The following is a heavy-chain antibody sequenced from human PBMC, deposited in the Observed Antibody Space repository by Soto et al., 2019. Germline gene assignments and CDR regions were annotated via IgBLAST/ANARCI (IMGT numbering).Heavy chain of an antibody. CDR2: IYYSGNT. D-gene: IGHD6-13*01. Sequence: SETLSLTCSVSGGSISSYYWSWIRQPPGKGLERIGYIYYSGNTNYNPSLKSRVTISVDTSKNQVSLKVYSVTAADTALYYCASSGRDLGSSSPKGKNYYSYYGLDVWGQGTTVTVSS. V-gene: IGHV4-59*01. J-gene: IGHJ6*02. CDR3: ASSGRDLGSSSPKGKNYYSYYGLDV. CDR1: GGSISSYY.